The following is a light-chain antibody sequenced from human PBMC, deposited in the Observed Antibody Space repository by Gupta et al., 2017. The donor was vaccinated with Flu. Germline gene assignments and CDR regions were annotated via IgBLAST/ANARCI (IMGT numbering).Light chain of an antibody. V-gene: IGKV2-28*01. CDR2: LGS. CDR3: MQALQTPRT. CDR1: QSLLHSNGYNY. Sequence: LTPGEPASISCRSSQSLLHSNGYNYLDWYLQKPGQSPQLLIYLGSNRASGVPDRFSGSGSGTDFTLKISRVEAEDVGVYYCMQALQTPRTFGGGTKVEIK. J-gene: IGKJ4*01.